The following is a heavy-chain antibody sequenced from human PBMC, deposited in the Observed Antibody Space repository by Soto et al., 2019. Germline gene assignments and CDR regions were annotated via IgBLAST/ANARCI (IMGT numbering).Heavy chain of an antibody. CDR1: GFTFSSYA. CDR3: ARADGDGYNYCDY. J-gene: IGHJ4*02. V-gene: IGHV3-30-3*01. D-gene: IGHD5-12*01. Sequence: QVQLVESGGGVVQPGRSLRLSCAASGFTFSSYAMHWVRQAPGKGLDWVAVISYDGSNKYYADSVKGRFTISRDNSKNTLYLQMNSLRADDTAIDYCARADGDGYNYCDYWGQGSLVTVSS. CDR2: ISYDGSNK.